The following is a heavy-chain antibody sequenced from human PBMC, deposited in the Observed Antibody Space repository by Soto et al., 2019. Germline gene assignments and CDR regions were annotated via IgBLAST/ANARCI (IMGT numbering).Heavy chain of an antibody. CDR2: FDPEDGET. J-gene: IGHJ1*01. D-gene: IGHD3-22*01. CDR1: GYTLTELS. CDR3: ATDRPNMIVVVAPFQH. Sequence: ASVKVSCKVSGYTLTELSMHWVRQAPGKGLEWMGGFDPEDGETIYAQKFQGRVTMTEDTSTDTAYMELSSLRSEDTAVYYCATDRPNMIVVVAPFQHWGQGTLVTVPS. V-gene: IGHV1-24*01.